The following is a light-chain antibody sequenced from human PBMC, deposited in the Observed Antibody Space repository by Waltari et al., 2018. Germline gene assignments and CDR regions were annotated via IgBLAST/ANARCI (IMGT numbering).Light chain of an antibody. CDR2: GNN. CDR3: QSYDNILSGGV. Sequence: QSVLTQPPSVSGAPGQRVTIYCTGSISNIGAGYDVHWYQQLPGTAPKLLIYGNNNRPSGVPDRFSGSKSGTSASLAITGLQSDDEAEYYCQSYDNILSGGVFGGGTKLTVL. V-gene: IGLV1-40*01. CDR1: ISNIGAGYD. J-gene: IGLJ2*01.